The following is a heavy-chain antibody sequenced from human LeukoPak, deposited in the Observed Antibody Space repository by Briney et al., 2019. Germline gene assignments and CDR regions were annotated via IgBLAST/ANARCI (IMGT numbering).Heavy chain of an antibody. CDR2: IDGTSRNI. CDR3: ARRLAY. J-gene: IGHJ4*01. Sequence: GSLRLSCEGSGFTFSDFGMNWVRQAPGKGLEWVSYIDGTSRNIRYADSVKGRFTIFRDNAKSSVLLQMNNLTVDDTAVYYCARRLAYWGHGTLVVVSS. CDR1: GFTFSDFG. V-gene: IGHV3-48*04.